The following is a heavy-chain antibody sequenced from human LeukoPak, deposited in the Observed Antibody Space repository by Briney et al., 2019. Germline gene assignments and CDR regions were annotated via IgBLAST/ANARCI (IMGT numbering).Heavy chain of an antibody. J-gene: IGHJ4*02. CDR2: INHSGST. D-gene: IGHD3-22*01. CDR1: GGSFSGYY. V-gene: IGHV4-34*01. CDR3: ARYYYDSSGYSCVDY. Sequence: SETLSLTCAVYGGSFSGYYWSWIRQPPGKGLEWIGEINHSGSTNYNPSLKSRVTISVDTSKNQFSLKLSSVTAADTAVYYCARYYYDSSGYSCVDYWGQGTLVTVSS.